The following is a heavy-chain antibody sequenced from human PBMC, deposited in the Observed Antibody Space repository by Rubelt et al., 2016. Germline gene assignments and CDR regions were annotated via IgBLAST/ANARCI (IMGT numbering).Heavy chain of an antibody. V-gene: IGHV4-38-2*02. CDR1: GYFISSGYY. CDR2: IHNSGTT. CDR3: ARHYSSTWANWFDP. Sequence: QVQLQESGPGLVKPSETLSLICTVSGYFISSGYYWGWIRQSPGKGLEWIASIHNSGTTYFHPSLMSRVTLSIDTPKNQFSAKLSPGTAADTAVYYCARHYSSTWANWFDPWGQGTLVTVSP. J-gene: IGHJ5*02. D-gene: IGHD6-13*01.